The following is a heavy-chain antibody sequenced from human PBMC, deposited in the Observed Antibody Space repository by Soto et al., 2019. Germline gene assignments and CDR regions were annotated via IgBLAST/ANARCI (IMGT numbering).Heavy chain of an antibody. CDR1: GYSFTGYY. CDR3: ARGDYGTGGYPFPYFDY. Sequence: HEHLVQSGAEVKRPGASLKVSCKASGYSFTGYYIHWVRQAPGQGLEWMGWINPDGGATNYAQHFQGRVTLTSDTSISTASMDLTSLTSDDTAVYYCARGDYGTGGYPFPYFDYWGQGTLVIVSS. J-gene: IGHJ4*02. D-gene: IGHD2-8*02. V-gene: IGHV1-2*02. CDR2: INPDGGAT.